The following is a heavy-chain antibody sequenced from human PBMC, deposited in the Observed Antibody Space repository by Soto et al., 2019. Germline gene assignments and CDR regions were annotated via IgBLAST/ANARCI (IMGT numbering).Heavy chain of an antibody. CDR3: ARIKWGLDYYSGMDV. V-gene: IGHV1-2*02. J-gene: IGHJ6*02. CDR2: INPKTAAT. D-gene: IGHD1-26*01. CDR1: GYTFSDYF. Sequence: ASVKVSCKASGYTFSDYFTQWLRQAPGQGLEWVAWINPKTAATNYAKKFQDRVTLTSDTSFSTAYLELTRLRPDDTAVYYCARIKWGLDYYSGMDVWGQGTAVTVSS.